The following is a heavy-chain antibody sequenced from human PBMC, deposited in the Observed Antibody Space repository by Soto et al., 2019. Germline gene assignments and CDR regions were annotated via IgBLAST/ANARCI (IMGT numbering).Heavy chain of an antibody. J-gene: IGHJ4*01. CDR2: IYYSGIT. CDR1: GGSISISTYY. D-gene: IGHD5-12*01. V-gene: IGHV4-39*01. Sequence: PSEALPLTCTVSGGSISISTYYWGWIRQPPGKGLEWIGSIYYSGITYYTSSLKSRVTISVETSKNQFSLRLSSVTAADTAVYYCARQGGYNVPPYFFDYWGHGTLFTVS. CDR3: ARQGGYNVPPYFFDY.